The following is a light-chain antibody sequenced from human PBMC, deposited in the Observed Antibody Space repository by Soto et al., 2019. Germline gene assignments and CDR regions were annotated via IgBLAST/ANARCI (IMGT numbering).Light chain of an antibody. CDR1: QSVSSN. CDR2: DAS. CDR3: QQYHNWPIT. J-gene: IGKJ5*01. Sequence: IGMTQSPATPSVSPGESAPPSCRASQSVSSNLAWHQQKPGQAPRILMYDASTRATGISARFSGSGSGTEFTLTISSLQSEDFAVYYCQQYHNWPITFGQGTRLEIK. V-gene: IGKV3-15*01.